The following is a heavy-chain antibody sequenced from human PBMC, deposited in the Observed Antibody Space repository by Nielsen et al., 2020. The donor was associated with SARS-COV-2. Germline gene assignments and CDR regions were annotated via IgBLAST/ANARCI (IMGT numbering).Heavy chain of an antibody. V-gene: IGHV1-2*06. CDR3: ARAGIAARPQIGYFYYGMDV. Sequence: ASVKVSCKASGYTFTDYYIHWVRQAPGQGLEWMGRINPYSGGTNYAQKFQGTVTMTRDASISTVYMELTSDDTAVYYCARAGIAARPQIGYFYYGMDVWGQGTTIIVSS. J-gene: IGHJ6*02. CDR1: GYTFTDYY. CDR2: INPYSGGT. D-gene: IGHD6-6*01.